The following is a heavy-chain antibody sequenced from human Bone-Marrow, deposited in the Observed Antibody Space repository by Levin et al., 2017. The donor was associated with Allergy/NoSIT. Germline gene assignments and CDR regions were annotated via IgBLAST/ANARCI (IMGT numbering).Heavy chain of an antibody. Sequence: PSETLSLTCTVSGGSISSSSYYWGWIRQPPGKGLEWIGSIYYSGSTYYNPSLKSRVTISVDTSKNQFSLKLSSVTAADTAVYYCARLGSSGWYDRFDYWGQGTLVTVSS. CDR3: ARLGSSGWYDRFDY. J-gene: IGHJ4*02. V-gene: IGHV4-39*01. CDR2: IYYSGST. CDR1: GGSISSSSYY. D-gene: IGHD6-19*01.